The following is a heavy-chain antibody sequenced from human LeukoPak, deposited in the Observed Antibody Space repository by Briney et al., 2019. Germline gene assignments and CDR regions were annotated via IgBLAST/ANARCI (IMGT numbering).Heavy chain of an antibody. V-gene: IGHV3-21*01. D-gene: IGHD4-17*01. CDR3: ARGSPTVIDY. CDR1: GFTFSSYS. CDR2: ISSSSSYI. Sequence: GGSLRLSCAATGFTFSSYSMNWVRQAPGKGLEWVSSISSSSSYIYYADSVKGRFTISRDNAKNSLYLQMNSLRAEDTAVYYCARGSPTVIDYWGQGTLVTVSS. J-gene: IGHJ4*02.